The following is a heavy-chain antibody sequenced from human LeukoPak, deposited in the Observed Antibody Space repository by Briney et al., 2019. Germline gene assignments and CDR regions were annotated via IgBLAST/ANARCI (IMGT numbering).Heavy chain of an antibody. Sequence: SETLCLTCTASGGSISSYSWSWIRQPPGKGLEWIGYINYSGSTNYNPSLKSRVTISVDTSKNQFSLKLSSGTAADTAVYYCARYPPYYYDSWGQGTLVTVSS. J-gene: IGHJ4*02. CDR2: INYSGST. CDR1: GGSISSYS. D-gene: IGHD3-22*01. CDR3: ARYPPYYYDS. V-gene: IGHV4-59*01.